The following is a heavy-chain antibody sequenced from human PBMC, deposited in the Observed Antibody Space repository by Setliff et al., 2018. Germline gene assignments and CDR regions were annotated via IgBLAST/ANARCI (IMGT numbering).Heavy chain of an antibody. CDR3: ARGGTFRYFDF. D-gene: IGHD5-12*01. V-gene: IGHV4-59*01. J-gene: IGHJ4*02. CDR1: DGSLSTYY. CDR2: VYYSGTA. Sequence: SETLSLTCTVSDGSLSTYYWSWIRQPPGKGLEFIGYVYYSGTANYSPSLRSRLTISVDTSKNQFPLKLRSVTAADTAVYYCARGGTFRYFDFWGQGAPVTVSS.